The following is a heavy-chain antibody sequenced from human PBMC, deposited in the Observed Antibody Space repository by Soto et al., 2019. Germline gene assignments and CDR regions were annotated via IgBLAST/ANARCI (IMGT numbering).Heavy chain of an antibody. D-gene: IGHD3-22*01. CDR1: GFTFSSYG. CDR2: ISYDGSNK. CDR3: AKNRASSGLGWFDP. Sequence: GGSLRLSCAASGFTFSSYGMHWVRQAPGKGLEWVAVISYDGSNKYYAGSVKGRFTISRDNSKNTLYLQMNSLRAEDTAVYYCAKNRASSGLGWFDPWGQGTLVTVSS. J-gene: IGHJ5*02. V-gene: IGHV3-30*18.